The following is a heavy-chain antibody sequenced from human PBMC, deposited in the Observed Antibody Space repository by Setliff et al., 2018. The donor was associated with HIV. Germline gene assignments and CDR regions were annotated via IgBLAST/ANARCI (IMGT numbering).Heavy chain of an antibody. D-gene: IGHD2-15*01. CDR2: INHSGST. Sequence: SETLSLTCAVYGGSFSGYYWSWIRQPPGKGLEWIGEINHSGSTNYNPSLKSRVTISVDTSKNQFSLKLSSVTAADTAVYYCALTGHRLLRGYMDVWGKGTTVTVSS. CDR1: GGSFSGYY. J-gene: IGHJ6*03. V-gene: IGHV4-34*01. CDR3: ALTGHRLLRGYMDV.